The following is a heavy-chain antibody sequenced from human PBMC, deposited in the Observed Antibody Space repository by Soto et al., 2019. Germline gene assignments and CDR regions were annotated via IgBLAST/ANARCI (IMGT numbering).Heavy chain of an antibody. D-gene: IGHD6-13*01. CDR3: ARSPRSSPYFDY. V-gene: IGHV5-51*01. CDR2: VYPSDSDV. J-gene: IGHJ4*02. Sequence: GESLKISCQGTGYRFSSSWIGWVRQKPGKGLEWLGNVYPSDSDVRYSPAFEGQVTISADNSINTAYLQWNSLEASDTAFYFCARSPRSSPYFDYWGQGALVTVSS. CDR1: GYRFSSSW.